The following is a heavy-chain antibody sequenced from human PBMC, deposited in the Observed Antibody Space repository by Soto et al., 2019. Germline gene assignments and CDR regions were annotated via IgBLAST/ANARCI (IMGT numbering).Heavy chain of an antibody. Sequence: QVQLVESGGGVVQPGRSLRLSCTASGFTLRNYAMHWVRQAPGKGLEWLAVISNDGRRQFYADSMESRFTISRDAAKNMLFLQMNNLRSEDTAVYFCGREQNSGYYRTADYWGQGTLVTVSS. CDR1: GFTLRNYA. D-gene: IGHD3-22*01. CDR2: ISNDGRRQ. V-gene: IGHV3-30*14. CDR3: GREQNSGYYRTADY. J-gene: IGHJ4*02.